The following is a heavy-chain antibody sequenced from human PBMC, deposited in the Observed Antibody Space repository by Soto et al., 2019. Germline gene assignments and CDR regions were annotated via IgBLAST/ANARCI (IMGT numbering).Heavy chain of an antibody. CDR2: IYYSGST. CDR1: GGSISSYY. CDR3: ARHIYVQIFVSTLAFDI. D-gene: IGHD3-3*01. J-gene: IGHJ3*02. Sequence: SETLSLTCTVSGGSISSYYWSWIRQPPGKGLEWIGYIYYSGSTNYNPSLKSRVTISVDTSKNQFSLKLSSVTAADTAVYYCARHIYVQIFVSTLAFDIWGQGTMVTVSS. V-gene: IGHV4-59*08.